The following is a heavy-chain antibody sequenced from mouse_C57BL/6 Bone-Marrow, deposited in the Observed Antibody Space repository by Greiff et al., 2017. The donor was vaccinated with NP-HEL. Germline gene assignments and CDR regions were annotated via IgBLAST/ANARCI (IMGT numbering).Heavy chain of an antibody. CDR3: AREKIYYDYGGELDY. D-gene: IGHD2-4*01. Sequence: QVQLKQSGPELVKPGASVKISCKASGYSFTSYYIHWVKQRPGQGLEWIGWIYPGSGNTKYNEKFKGKATLTADTSSSTAYMQLSSLTSEDSAVYYCAREKIYYDYGGELDYWGQGTSVTVSS. V-gene: IGHV1-66*01. CDR1: GYSFTSYY. J-gene: IGHJ4*01. CDR2: IYPGSGNT.